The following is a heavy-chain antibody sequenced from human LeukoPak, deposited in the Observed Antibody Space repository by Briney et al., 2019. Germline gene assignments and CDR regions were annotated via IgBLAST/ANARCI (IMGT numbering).Heavy chain of an antibody. CDR1: GFTFDDYA. J-gene: IGHJ4*02. V-gene: IGHV3-9*01. CDR2: ISRNSGNI. CDR3: AKDTGHSGYDSTFDY. D-gene: IGHD5-12*01. Sequence: PGGSLRLSCAASGFTFDDYAMHWVRQAPGKGLEWVSGISRNSGNIGYADSVKGRFTISRDNAKNSLYLQMNSLRAEDTALYYCAKDTGHSGYDSTFDYWGQGTLVTVSS.